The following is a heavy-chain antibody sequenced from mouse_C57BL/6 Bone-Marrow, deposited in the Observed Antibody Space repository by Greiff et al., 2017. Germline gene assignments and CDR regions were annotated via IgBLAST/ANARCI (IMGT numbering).Heavy chain of an antibody. Sequence: DVKLVESGGDLVKPGGSLKLSCAASGFTFSSYGMSWVRQTPDKRLEWVATISSGGSYTYYPDSVKGRFTISRDNAKNTLYLQMSSLKSEDTAMYYCARLGRVDYWGQGTTRTVSS. CDR2: ISSGGSYT. D-gene: IGHD4-1*01. CDR3: ARLGRVDY. CDR1: GFTFSSYG. V-gene: IGHV5-6*02. J-gene: IGHJ2*01.